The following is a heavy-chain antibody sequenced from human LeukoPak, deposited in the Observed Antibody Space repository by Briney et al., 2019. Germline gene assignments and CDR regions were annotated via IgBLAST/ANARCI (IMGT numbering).Heavy chain of an antibody. D-gene: IGHD1-26*01. Sequence: GGSLRLSCAASGFTFSDHYMSWFRQAPGKGLEWVSYISNSGSLKYYADSVKGQFTISRDNAKNSLYLQMNNLRADETAVYYCARNEGSFWGQGTLVTVSS. J-gene: IGHJ4*02. CDR3: ARNEGSF. CDR2: ISNSGSLK. V-gene: IGHV3-11*01. CDR1: GFTFSDHY.